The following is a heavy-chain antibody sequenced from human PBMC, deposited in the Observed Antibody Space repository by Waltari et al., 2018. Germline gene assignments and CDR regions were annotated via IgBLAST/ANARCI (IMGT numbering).Heavy chain of an antibody. CDR3: ASYSGSYSNFDY. J-gene: IGHJ4*02. Sequence: GISWVRQAPGQGLEWMGWISAYNGNTNYAQKLQGRVTMTTDTSTSTAYMEVRSLRSDDTAVYYCASYSGSYSNFDYWGQGTLVTVSS. CDR2: ISAYNGNT. V-gene: IGHV1-18*01. D-gene: IGHD1-26*01. CDR1: G.